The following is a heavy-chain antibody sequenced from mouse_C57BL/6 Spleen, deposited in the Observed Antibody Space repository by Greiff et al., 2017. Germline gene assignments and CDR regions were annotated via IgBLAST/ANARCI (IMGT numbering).Heavy chain of an antibody. CDR1: GYSITSGYY. V-gene: IGHV3-6*01. D-gene: IGHD2-4*01. CDR2: ISYDGSN. CDR3: AREGPYYDYDVGFFAY. J-gene: IGHJ3*01. Sequence: VQLKESGPGLVKPSQSLSLTCSVTGYSITSGYYWNWIRQFPGNKLEWMGYISYDGSNNYNPSLKNRISITRDTSKNQFFLKLNSVTTEDTATYYCAREGPYYDYDVGFFAYWGQGTLVTVSA.